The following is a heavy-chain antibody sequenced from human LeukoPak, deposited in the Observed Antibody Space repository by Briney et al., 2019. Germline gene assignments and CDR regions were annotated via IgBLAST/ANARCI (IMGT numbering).Heavy chain of an antibody. CDR2: IYYSGST. CDR3: ARAFGFNDY. J-gene: IGHJ4*02. V-gene: IGHV4-59*01. Sequence: PSETLFLTCTVSGGSISSYYWSWIRQPPGKGLEWIGYIYYSGSTNYNPSLKSRVTISVDTSKNQFSLKLSSVIAADTAVYYCARAFGFNDYWGQGTLVTVSS. D-gene: IGHD3-10*01. CDR1: GGSISSYY.